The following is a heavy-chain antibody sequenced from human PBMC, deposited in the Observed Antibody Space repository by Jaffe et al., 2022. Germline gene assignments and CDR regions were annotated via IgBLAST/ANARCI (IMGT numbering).Heavy chain of an antibody. Sequence: EVQLVQSGAEVKKPGESLKISCKGSGYSFTSYWIGWVRQMPGKGLEWMGIIYPGDSDTRYSPSFQGQVTISADKSISTAYLQWSSLKASDTAMYYCVTQTNDYGDLYYFDYWGQGTLVTVSS. CDR1: GYSFTSYW. V-gene: IGHV5-51*03. D-gene: IGHD4-17*01. J-gene: IGHJ4*02. CDR2: IYPGDSDT. CDR3: VTQTNDYGDLYYFDY.